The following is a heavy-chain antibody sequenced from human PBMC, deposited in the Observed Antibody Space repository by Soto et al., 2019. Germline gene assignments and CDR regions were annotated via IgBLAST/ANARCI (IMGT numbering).Heavy chain of an antibody. CDR3: ARDSMITSGGVIHDASDI. V-gene: IGHV1-18*01. J-gene: IGHJ3*02. CDR1: GYTFTSYG. D-gene: IGHD3-16*02. CDR2: ISAYNGNT. Sequence: GASVKVSCKASGYTFTSYGISWVRQAPGQGLEWMGWISAYNGNTNYAQKLQGRVTMTTDTSTSTAYMELRSLRSDDTAVYYCARDSMITSGGVIHDASDIWGQGTMVTVSS.